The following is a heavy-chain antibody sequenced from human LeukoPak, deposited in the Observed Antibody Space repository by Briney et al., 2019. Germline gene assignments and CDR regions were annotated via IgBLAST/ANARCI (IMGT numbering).Heavy chain of an antibody. D-gene: IGHD3-10*01. CDR1: GGSFSGYY. J-gene: IGHJ4*02. Sequence: SETLSLTCAVYGGSFSGYYWSWIRQPPGKGLEWIGEIYHSGSTNYNPSLKSRVTISVDKSKNQFSLKLSSVTAADTAVYYCARGVNYWGQGTLVTVSS. V-gene: IGHV4-34*01. CDR2: IYHSGST. CDR3: ARGVNY.